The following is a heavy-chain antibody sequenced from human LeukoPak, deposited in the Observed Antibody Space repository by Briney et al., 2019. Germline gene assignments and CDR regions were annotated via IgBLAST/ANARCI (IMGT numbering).Heavy chain of an antibody. D-gene: IGHD3-22*01. CDR1: GFTFSSYG. Sequence: GGSLRLSCAASGFTFSSYGMHWVRQAPGKGLEWVAVIWYDGSNKYYADSVKGRFTISRDNSKNTLYVQMNSLRAEDTAMYYCASLYYYDNSGYSDWGQGTPVTVSS. J-gene: IGHJ4*02. CDR2: IWYDGSNK. CDR3: ASLYYYDNSGYSD. V-gene: IGHV3-33*01.